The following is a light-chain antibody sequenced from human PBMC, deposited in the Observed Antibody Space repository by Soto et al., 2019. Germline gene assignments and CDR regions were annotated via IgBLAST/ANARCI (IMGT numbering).Light chain of an antibody. V-gene: IGLV4-60*02. J-gene: IGLJ2*01. CDR1: SGHSSYI. CDR3: ETWDNNILV. Sequence: QNVVTQSSSASASLGSSVKLTCTLSSGHSSYIIAWHQQQPGKAPRYLMKLEVSGSYNKGRGVPDRFSGSSSGADRYLTISNLQFEDEADYYCETWDNNILVFGGGTKLTVL. CDR2: LEVSGSY.